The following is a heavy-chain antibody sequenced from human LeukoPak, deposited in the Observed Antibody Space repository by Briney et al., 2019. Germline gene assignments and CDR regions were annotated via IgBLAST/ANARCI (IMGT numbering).Heavy chain of an antibody. CDR2: IKSKTDGGTT. Sequence: PGGCLRLSCAASGFTFSNAWMSWVRQAPGKGLEWVGRIKSKTDGGTTDYAAPVKGRFTISRDDSKNTLYLQMNSLKTEDTAVYYCTTEVPHCSGGSCYFYYYGMDVWGQGTTVTVSS. J-gene: IGHJ6*02. CDR1: GFTFSNAW. CDR3: TTEVPHCSGGSCYFYYYGMDV. V-gene: IGHV3-15*01. D-gene: IGHD2-15*01.